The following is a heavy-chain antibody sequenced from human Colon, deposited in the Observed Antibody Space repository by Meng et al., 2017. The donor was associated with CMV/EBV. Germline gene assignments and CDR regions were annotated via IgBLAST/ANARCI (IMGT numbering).Heavy chain of an antibody. V-gene: IGHV3-23*01. CDR2: ISGSGGSI. CDR1: GFTFSSYA. CDR3: AKDLRITVFGVAPV. J-gene: IGHJ4*02. Sequence: GGSLRLSCAASGFTFSSYAMHWVRQAPGRGPEWVSGISGSGGSIKYADSVKGRFTITRDNSKNTLYLQMDSLRVEDTAVYYCAKDLRITVFGVAPVWGQGTPVTVSS. D-gene: IGHD3-3*01.